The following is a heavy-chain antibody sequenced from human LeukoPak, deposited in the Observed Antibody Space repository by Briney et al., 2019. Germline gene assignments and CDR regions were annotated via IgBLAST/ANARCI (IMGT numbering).Heavy chain of an antibody. D-gene: IGHD6-13*01. CDR1: GFTFSSYW. CDR3: ARVGSRYYYYMDV. V-gene: IGHV3-7*01. Sequence: GGSLRLSCAASGFTFSSYWMSWVRQAPGKGLEWVANIKKDGSEKYYVDSVKGRFTISRDNAKTSLYLQMNSLRAEDTAVYYCARVGSRYYYYMDVWGKGTTVTISS. CDR2: IKKDGSEK. J-gene: IGHJ6*03.